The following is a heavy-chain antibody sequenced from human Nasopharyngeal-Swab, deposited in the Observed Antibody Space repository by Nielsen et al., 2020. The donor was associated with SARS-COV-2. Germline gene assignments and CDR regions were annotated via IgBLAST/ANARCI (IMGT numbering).Heavy chain of an antibody. CDR1: GGSFSAYD. D-gene: IGHD7-27*01. Sequence: SETLSLTCAVYGGSFSAYDWSWIRQPPGKGLEWIGEINHSGNTNYNPSLKSRVTISLDTSKNQFSLKLSSVTAADTAVYYCARNAGDSHAFDIWGQGTTVTVSS. V-gene: IGHV4-34*01. CDR2: INHSGNT. J-gene: IGHJ3*02. CDR3: ARNAGDSHAFDI.